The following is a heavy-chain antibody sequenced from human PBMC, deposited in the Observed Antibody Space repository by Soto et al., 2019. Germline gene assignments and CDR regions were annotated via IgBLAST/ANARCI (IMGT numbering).Heavy chain of an antibody. V-gene: IGHV3-30-3*01. Sequence: HGGSRRPSCAACGFTFSSYAMHWVRQAPGKGLEWVAVISYDGSNKYYADSVKGRFTISRDNSKNTLYLQMNSLRAEDTAVYYCARDGGGNTAMVTGFDYWGQGTLVTVSS. J-gene: IGHJ4*02. CDR3: ARDGGGNTAMVTGFDY. CDR1: GFTFSSYA. CDR2: ISYDGSNK. D-gene: IGHD5-18*01.